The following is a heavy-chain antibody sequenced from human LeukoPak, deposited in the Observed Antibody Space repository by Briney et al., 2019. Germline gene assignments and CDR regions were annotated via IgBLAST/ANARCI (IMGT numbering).Heavy chain of an antibody. J-gene: IGHJ4*02. V-gene: IGHV3-48*03. CDR2: ISSSGSTI. CDR1: GFTFSSYE. Sequence: GGSLRLSCAASGFTFSSYEMNWVRQAPGKGLEWVSYISSSGSTIYYADSVKGRFTISRDNAKNSLYLQMNSLRAEDTAVYYFARGGGFLDFDYWGQGTLVTVSS. CDR3: ARGGGFLDFDY. D-gene: IGHD3-16*02.